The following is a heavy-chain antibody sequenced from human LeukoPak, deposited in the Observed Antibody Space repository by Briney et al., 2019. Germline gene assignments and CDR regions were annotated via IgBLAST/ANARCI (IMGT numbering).Heavy chain of an antibody. Sequence: APVKVSCKASGGTFSRYAISWGRQAPGQGLEWRGGIIPIFGTAKYAQNFHATVTITADKSTSTAYMELSRLRSEDTAVYYCARSIVSTMVRGATGYDYWGQGTLVTVSS. V-gene: IGHV1-69*06. D-gene: IGHD3-10*01. CDR2: IIPIFGTA. CDR3: ARSIVSTMVRGATGYDY. CDR1: GGTFSRYA. J-gene: IGHJ4*02.